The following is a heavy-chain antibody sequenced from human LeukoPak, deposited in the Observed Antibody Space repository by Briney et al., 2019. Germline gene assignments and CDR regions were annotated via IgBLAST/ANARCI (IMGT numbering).Heavy chain of an antibody. Sequence: GGSLRLSCAASGFTFSSHAMSWVRQAPGKGLEWVSAISGSGGSTYYADSVKGRFTISRDNSKNTLYLQMNSLRAEDTAVYYCAKGTSGYSGYWSPDYWGQGTLVTVSS. J-gene: IGHJ4*02. CDR2: ISGSGGST. V-gene: IGHV3-23*01. CDR1: GFTFSSHA. CDR3: AKGTSGYSGYWSPDY. D-gene: IGHD5-12*01.